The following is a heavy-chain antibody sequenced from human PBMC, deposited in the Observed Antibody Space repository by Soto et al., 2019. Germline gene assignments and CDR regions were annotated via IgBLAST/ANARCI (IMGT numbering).Heavy chain of an antibody. Sequence: SETLSLTCTVSGGSISSGGYYWSWIRQHPGKGLEWIGYIYYSGSTYYNPSLKSRVTISVDTSKNQFSLKLSSVTAADTAAYYCARSIKGYSYGYYYFDYWGQGTLVTVSS. D-gene: IGHD5-18*01. CDR3: ARSIKGYSYGYYYFDY. J-gene: IGHJ4*02. CDR1: GGSISSGGYY. CDR2: IYYSGST. V-gene: IGHV4-31*03.